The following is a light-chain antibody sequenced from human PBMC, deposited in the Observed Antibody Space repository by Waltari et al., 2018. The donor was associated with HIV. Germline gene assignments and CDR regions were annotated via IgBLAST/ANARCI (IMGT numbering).Light chain of an antibody. CDR2: KAS. CDR1: QSISSW. J-gene: IGKJ2*01. V-gene: IGKV1-5*03. Sequence: DIQMTQSPSTLSASLGDRVTITCRASQSISSWLAWYQQKPGKAPNLLIYKASSLESGVPSRFSGSGSGTEFTLTISSLQPDDFATYYCQQYNSYPYTFGQGTKLEI. CDR3: QQYNSYPYT.